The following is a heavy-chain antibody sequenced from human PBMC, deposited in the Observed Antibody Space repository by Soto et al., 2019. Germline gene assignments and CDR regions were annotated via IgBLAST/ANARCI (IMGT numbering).Heavy chain of an antibody. J-gene: IGHJ4*02. CDR3: ARGASSIADRLD. V-gene: IGHV3-74*01. CDR1: GFTFNNYW. Sequence: PGGSLRLSCAASGFTFNNYWMHWVRQAPGKGLVWVSRIKSDGSDTAYADSVKGRFTISRDNAENMLYLQMNSLRAEDTAVYYCARGASSIADRLDWGLGTLVTVSS. CDR2: IKSDGSDT. D-gene: IGHD6-6*01.